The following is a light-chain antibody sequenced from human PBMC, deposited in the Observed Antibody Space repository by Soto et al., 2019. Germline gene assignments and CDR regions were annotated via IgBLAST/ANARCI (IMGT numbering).Light chain of an antibody. V-gene: IGKV4-1*01. Sequence: DIVMTQSPDSLAVSLGERATINCKSSQSVLYSTNNKNYLAWYQQKRGQPPKLLIYWAATRESGVPDRFSGRGSRTDFTPTISSLQAEDGAFYYGQKYYITPLPFGGGTKVEI. J-gene: IGKJ4*01. CDR3: QKYYITPLP. CDR1: QSVLYSTNNKNY. CDR2: WAA.